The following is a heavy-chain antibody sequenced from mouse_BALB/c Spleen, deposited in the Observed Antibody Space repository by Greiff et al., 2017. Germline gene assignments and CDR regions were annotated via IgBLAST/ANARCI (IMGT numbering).Heavy chain of an antibody. V-gene: IGHV2-9*02. J-gene: IGHJ3*01. Sequence: VQLKESGPGLVAPSQSLSITCTVSGFSLTSYGVHWVRQPPGKGLEWLGVIWAGGSTNYNSALMSRLSISKDNSKSQVFLKMNSLQTDDTAMYYCARLYYGTAYWGQGTLVTVSA. CDR1: GFSLTSYG. CDR3: ARLYYGTAY. D-gene: IGHD1-1*01. CDR2: IWAGGST.